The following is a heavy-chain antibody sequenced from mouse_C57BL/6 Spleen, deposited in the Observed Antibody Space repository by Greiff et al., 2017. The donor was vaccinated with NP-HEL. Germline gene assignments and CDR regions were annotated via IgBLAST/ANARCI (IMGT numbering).Heavy chain of an antibody. CDR3: ARGEGYDGYYGFAY. V-gene: IGHV3-6*01. CDR1: GYSITSGYY. Sequence: VQLQQSGPGLVKPSQSLSLTCSVTGYSITSGYYWNWIRQFPGNKLEWMGYIIYDGSNNYNPSLKNRISITRDTSKNQFFLKLNSVTTEDTAAYYCARGEGYDGYYGFAYWGQGTLVTVSA. J-gene: IGHJ3*01. D-gene: IGHD2-3*01. CDR2: IIYDGSN.